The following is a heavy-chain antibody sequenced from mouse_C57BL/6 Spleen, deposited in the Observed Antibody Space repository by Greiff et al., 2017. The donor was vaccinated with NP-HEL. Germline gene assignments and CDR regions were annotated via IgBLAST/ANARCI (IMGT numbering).Heavy chain of an antibody. V-gene: IGHV5-6*02. J-gene: IGHJ2*01. CDR2: ISSGGSYT. D-gene: IGHD2-2*01. CDR3: ARRGYDSYYFDY. CDR1: GFTFSSYG. Sequence: EVMLVESGGDLVKPGGSLKLSCAASGFTFSSYGMSWVRQTPDKRLEWVATISSGGSYTYYPDSVKGRFTISRDNAKNTLYLQMSSLKSEDTAMYYCARRGYDSYYFDYWGQGTTLTVSS.